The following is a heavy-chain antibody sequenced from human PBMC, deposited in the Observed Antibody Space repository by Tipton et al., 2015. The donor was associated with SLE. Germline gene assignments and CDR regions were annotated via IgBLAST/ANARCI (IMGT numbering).Heavy chain of an antibody. J-gene: IGHJ4*02. D-gene: IGHD3-3*01. Sequence: TLSLTCTVSGGSIRGGSHNWVWIRQPPGKGLEWIGSIYYNGITFYNPSLKSRLTTSVDTSKNQFSLRLSSVTAADTSVYYCARTIFGVVLTHFDYWGQGTLVTVSS. V-gene: IGHV4-39*01. CDR2: IYYNGIT. CDR1: GGSIRGGSHN. CDR3: ARTIFGVVLTHFDY.